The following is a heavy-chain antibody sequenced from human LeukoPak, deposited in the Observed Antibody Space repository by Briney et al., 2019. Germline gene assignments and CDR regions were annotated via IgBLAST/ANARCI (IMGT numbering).Heavy chain of an antibody. CDR2: IYYSGST. J-gene: IGHJ4*02. CDR1: GGSISSGDYY. D-gene: IGHD2-15*01. CDR3: ARGSRSGGSCYGY. V-gene: IGHV4-30-4*08. Sequence: PSEILSLTCTVSGGSISSGDYYWSWIRQPPGKGLEWIGYIYYSGSTYYNPSLKSRVAISVDTSKNQFSLKLNSVTAADTAVYYCARGSRSGGSCYGYWGQGTLVTVSS.